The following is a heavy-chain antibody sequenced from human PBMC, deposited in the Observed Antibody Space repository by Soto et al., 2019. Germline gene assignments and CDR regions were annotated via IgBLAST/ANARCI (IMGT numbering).Heavy chain of an antibody. V-gene: IGHV4-30-4*01. D-gene: IGHD6-13*01. CDR1: GGSISSGDYY. CDR2: IYYSGST. Sequence: SETLSLTCTVSGGSISSGDYYWSWIRQPPGKGLEWIGYIYYSGSTYYNPSLKSRVTISVDTSKNQFSLKLSSVTAADTAVYYCARGLPPSGYSSSWYVGNWFDPWGQGTLVTVSS. CDR3: ARGLPPSGYSSSWYVGNWFDP. J-gene: IGHJ5*02.